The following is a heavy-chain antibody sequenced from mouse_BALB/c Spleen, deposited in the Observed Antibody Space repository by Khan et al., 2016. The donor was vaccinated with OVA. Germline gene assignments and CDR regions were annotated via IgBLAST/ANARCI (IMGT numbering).Heavy chain of an antibody. V-gene: IGHV1-4*01. J-gene: IGHJ3*01. CDR3: ARKGAYYGNDGWFAY. CDR2: INPSSGYT. Sequence: QVQLKESGAELARPGASVKMSCKASGYTFTSYTMHWVKQRPGQGLEWIGYINPSSGYTNYNQKFKDKATLTADKSSSTAYMQLSSLTSEDSAVYYCARKGAYYGNDGWFAYWGQGTLVTVSA. D-gene: IGHD2-14*01. CDR1: GYTFTSYT.